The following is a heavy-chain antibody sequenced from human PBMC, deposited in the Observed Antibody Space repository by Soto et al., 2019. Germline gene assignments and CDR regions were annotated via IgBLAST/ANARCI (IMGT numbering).Heavy chain of an antibody. Sequence: QVQLQESGPGLVKPSQTLSLTCTVSGGSISSGGYYWSWIRQHPGKGLEWIGYLYYSGSTYYNPSLKSRVTISVDTSKNQFSLKLSSVTAADTAVYYCARYCSSTXXQXXDAFDIXGXGTMVTVSS. V-gene: IGHV4-31*03. CDR2: LYYSGST. D-gene: IGHD2-2*01. J-gene: IGHJ3*02. CDR1: GGSISSGGYY. CDR3: ARYCSSTXXQXXDAFDI.